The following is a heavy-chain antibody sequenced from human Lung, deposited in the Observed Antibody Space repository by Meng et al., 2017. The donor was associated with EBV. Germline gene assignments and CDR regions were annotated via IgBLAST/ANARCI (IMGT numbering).Heavy chain of an antibody. J-gene: IGHJ4*02. CDR3: ARHHHSPTFDY. CDR1: GGSFRNDQW. V-gene: IGHV4-4*02. D-gene: IGHD1-14*01. Sequence: QGNLQDSGPGLVKLSGTLSLTCDGSGGSFRNDQWWSWVRQAPGKGLEWIGEIYHSGRTNYNPPVKSRVSMSVDKSQNHFSLRLSSVTAADTAVYFCARHHHSPTFDYWGQGTLVTVSS. CDR2: IYHSGRT.